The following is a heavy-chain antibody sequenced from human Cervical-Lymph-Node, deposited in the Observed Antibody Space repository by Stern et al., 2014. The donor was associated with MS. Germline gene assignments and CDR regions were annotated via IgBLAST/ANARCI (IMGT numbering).Heavy chain of an antibody. V-gene: IGHV4-61*01. D-gene: IGHD1-1*01. CDR1: GASGASISNYY. Sequence: QVQLQESGPGLAKPSETLSLTCAVSGASGASISNYYLSWIRQSPGKGLEWIGYLSYSVRTKSNPSLESRVTMSVDTSTNQFSLKLSSVTTADTAVYYCASVAGGTGWYFDLWGRGTLVTVSS. J-gene: IGHJ2*01. CDR3: ASVAGGTGWYFDL. CDR2: LSYSVRT.